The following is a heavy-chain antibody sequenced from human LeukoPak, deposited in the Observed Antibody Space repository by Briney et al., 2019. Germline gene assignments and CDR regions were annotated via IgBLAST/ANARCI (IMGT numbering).Heavy chain of an antibody. CDR2: ISSSSSYI. D-gene: IGHD3-22*01. V-gene: IGHV3-21*01. CDR3: AQRKDQSSGYFGGHDAFDI. Sequence: ETLSLTCTVSGYSIRSGYYWAWVRQAPGKGLEWVSSISSSSSYIYYADSVKGRFTISRDNAKNSLYLQMNSLRAEDTAVYYCAQRKDQSSGYFGGHDAFDIWGQGTMVTVSS. J-gene: IGHJ3*02. CDR1: GYSIRSGYY.